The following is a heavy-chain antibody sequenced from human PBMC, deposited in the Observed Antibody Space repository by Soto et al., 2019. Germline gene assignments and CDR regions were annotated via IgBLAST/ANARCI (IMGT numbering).Heavy chain of an antibody. V-gene: IGHV1-18*01. CDR2: ISAHNGNT. J-gene: IGHJ4*02. CDR3: ARGRYGDY. D-gene: IGHD1-1*01. CDR1: GYGFTTYG. Sequence: QVHLVQSGAEVKKPGASVKVSCKGSGYGFTTYGITWVRQAPGQGLEWMAWISAHNGNTNYAQKLQGRVTVTRDTSTSTAYMERRSLRSDVTAVYYCARGRYGDYWGQGALVTVSS.